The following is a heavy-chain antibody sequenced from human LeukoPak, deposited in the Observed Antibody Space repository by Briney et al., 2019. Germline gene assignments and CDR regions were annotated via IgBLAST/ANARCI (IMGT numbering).Heavy chain of an antibody. J-gene: IGHJ4*02. CDR2: INSDGSST. Sequence: GGSLRLSCAASGFTFSSYWMHWVRHAPGKGLVWVSRINSDGSSTSYADSVKGRFTISRDNAKNTLYLQMNSLRAEDTAVYYCARGARDLDFDYWGQGTLVTVSS. CDR3: ARGARDLDFDY. CDR1: GFTFSSYW. V-gene: IGHV3-74*01.